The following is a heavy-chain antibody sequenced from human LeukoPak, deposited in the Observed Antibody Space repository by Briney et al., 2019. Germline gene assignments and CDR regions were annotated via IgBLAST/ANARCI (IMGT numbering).Heavy chain of an antibody. J-gene: IGHJ4*02. CDR1: GGSISSYY. D-gene: IGHD6-19*01. CDR2: IYGSGNT. CDR3: ARGTGWLPDW. Sequence: SETLSLTCTVSGGSISSYYWSWIRQPPGKGLEWIGHIYGSGNTNYNPSLKSRLTISVDTSKNDFSLQLTSVTAADTAVYYRARGTGWLPDWWGQGTLVTVSS. V-gene: IGHV4-59*01.